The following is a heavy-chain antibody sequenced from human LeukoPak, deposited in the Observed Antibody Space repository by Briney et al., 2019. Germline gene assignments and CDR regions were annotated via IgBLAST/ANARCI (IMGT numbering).Heavy chain of an antibody. CDR3: VRDTFTVRYDY. Sequence: PGGSLRLSCSASGFTFNNYEMNWVRQAPGKGLEWVSYISSRGGTIYYADSVKGRFTISRDNAKNSLYLQMSSLRVDDTAVYFCVRDTFTVRYDYWGQGTLVTVSS. CDR1: GFTFNNYE. J-gene: IGHJ4*02. CDR2: ISSRGGTI. V-gene: IGHV3-48*03. D-gene: IGHD4-11*01.